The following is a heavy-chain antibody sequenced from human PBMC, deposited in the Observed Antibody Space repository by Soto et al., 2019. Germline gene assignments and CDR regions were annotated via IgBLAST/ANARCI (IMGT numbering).Heavy chain of an antibody. CDR2: IIPISGTV. CDR1: GGTFSSYA. D-gene: IGHD3-10*01. J-gene: IGHJ4*02. V-gene: IGHV1-69*01. Sequence: ASVKVSCKASGGTFSSYAISWVRQAPGQGLEWMGGIIPISGTVIYAQKFQDRVTITADETTNTSYMELSSVTAADTAVYYCARVPEGDTPFDYWGQGTLVTVSS. CDR3: ARVPEGDTPFDY.